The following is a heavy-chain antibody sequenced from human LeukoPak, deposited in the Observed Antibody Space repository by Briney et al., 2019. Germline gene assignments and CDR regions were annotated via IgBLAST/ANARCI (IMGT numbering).Heavy chain of an antibody. V-gene: IGHV4-34*01. CDR3: ARSRRWLPLDY. J-gene: IGHJ4*02. CDR1: GGSFSGYY. Sequence: SETLSLTCAVYGGSFSGYYWSWIRQPPGKGLEWIGEINHSGSTNYNPSLKSRVTISVDTSKNQLSLKLSSVTAADTAVYYCARSRRWLPLDYWGQGTLVTVSS. CDR2: INHSGST. D-gene: IGHD5-24*01.